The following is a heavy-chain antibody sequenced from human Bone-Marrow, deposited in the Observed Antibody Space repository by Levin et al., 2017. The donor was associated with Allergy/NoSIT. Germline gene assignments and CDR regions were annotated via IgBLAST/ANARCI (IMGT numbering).Heavy chain of an antibody. CDR2: INKDGTEE. CDR1: GFTFSVHW. V-gene: IGHV3-7*01. CDR3: ARGVSSAFDN. J-gene: IGHJ4*02. Sequence: SCAASGFTFSVHWMNWVRQTPGKGLEWVANINKDGTEEYYVDSVKGRFTISRDNAQNSLFLQMNNLRVEDTALYYCARGVSSAFDNWGQGTLVTVSS. D-gene: IGHD2-15*01.